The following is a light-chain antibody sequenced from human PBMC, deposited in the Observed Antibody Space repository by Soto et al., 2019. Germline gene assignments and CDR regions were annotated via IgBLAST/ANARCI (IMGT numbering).Light chain of an antibody. V-gene: IGKV3-15*01. CDR2: GAS. CDR3: QQYNNWPPFT. CDR1: QTISSN. Sequence: EIVMTQSPATLSVSPGERATLSCRASQTISSNLAWYQQKPGQAPRLLLYGASTRATGIPGRFSGSGSGTEFTLTISSLQSEDFALYYCQQYNNWPPFTFGPGTKVDIK. J-gene: IGKJ3*01.